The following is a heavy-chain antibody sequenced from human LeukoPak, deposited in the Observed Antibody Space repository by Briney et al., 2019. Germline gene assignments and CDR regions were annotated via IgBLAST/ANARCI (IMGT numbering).Heavy chain of an antibody. CDR1: EFTFDDYG. CDR2: INWNGYSI. D-gene: IGHD3-16*01. Sequence: GGSLRLSCAASEFTFDDYGMSWVRQAPGKGLEWVSGINWNGYSIGYADSVKGRFTISRDNGKNFLYLQMNSLKAEDTAFYHCATVDYASGYFDLWGRGTLVTVSS. CDR3: ATVDYASGYFDL. V-gene: IGHV3-20*01. J-gene: IGHJ2*01.